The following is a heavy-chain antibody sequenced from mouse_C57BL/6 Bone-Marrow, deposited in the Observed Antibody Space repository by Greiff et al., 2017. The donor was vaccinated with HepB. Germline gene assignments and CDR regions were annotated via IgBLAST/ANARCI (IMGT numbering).Heavy chain of an antibody. J-gene: IGHJ3*01. V-gene: IGHV1-7*01. CDR3: AREGTTVVARNWFAY. CDR1: GYTFTSYW. CDR2: INPSSGYT. Sequence: QVQLQQSGAELAKPGASVKLSCKASGYTFTSYWMHWVKQRPGQGLEWIGYINPSSGYTKSNQKFKDKATLTADKSSSTAYMQLSSLTYEDSAVYYCAREGTTVVARNWFAYWGQGTLVTVSA. D-gene: IGHD1-1*01.